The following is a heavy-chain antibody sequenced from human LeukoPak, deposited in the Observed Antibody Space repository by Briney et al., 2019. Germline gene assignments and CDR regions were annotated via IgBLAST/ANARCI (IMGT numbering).Heavy chain of an antibody. CDR2: IYKSGST. Sequence: SETLSLTCTVSGDSISSYYWSWIRQPPGKGLEWIGNIYKSGSTNYNPSLKSRFTMSVDTSKNQFSLRLNSVTAADTAVYYCARLSTGPYGLGAFDIWGQGTMVTVSS. V-gene: IGHV4-59*08. D-gene: IGHD1-1*01. J-gene: IGHJ3*02. CDR1: GDSISSYY. CDR3: ARLSTGPYGLGAFDI.